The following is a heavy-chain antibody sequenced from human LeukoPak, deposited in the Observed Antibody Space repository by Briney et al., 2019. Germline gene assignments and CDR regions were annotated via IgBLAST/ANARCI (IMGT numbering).Heavy chain of an antibody. CDR2: IKQDGSDK. Sequence: GGSLRLSCAASGFTFGVYWMNWVRQAPGKGLEWVPNIKQDGSDKAYVDSVRGRFTISRDNAKNSLYPQMNSLRAEDTTVYYCAKVRDRRDGYNFYFYYDMDVWGKGTTVTVSS. CDR3: AKVRDRRDGYNFYFYYDMDV. CDR1: GFTFGVYW. J-gene: IGHJ6*03. D-gene: IGHD5-24*01. V-gene: IGHV3-7*01.